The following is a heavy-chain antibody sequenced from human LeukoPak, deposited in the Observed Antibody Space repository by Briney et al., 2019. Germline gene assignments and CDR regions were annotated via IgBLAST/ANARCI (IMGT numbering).Heavy chain of an antibody. Sequence: ASVKVSCKVSGYTLTELSMHWVRQAPGKGLEWMGGFDPEDGETIYAQKFQGRVTMTEDTSTDTAYMELSSLRSEDTAVYYCATDVRFLEGLLLWGQGTLVTVSS. CDR1: GYTLTELS. CDR3: ATDVRFLEGLLL. J-gene: IGHJ4*02. V-gene: IGHV1-24*01. CDR2: FDPEDGET. D-gene: IGHD3-3*01.